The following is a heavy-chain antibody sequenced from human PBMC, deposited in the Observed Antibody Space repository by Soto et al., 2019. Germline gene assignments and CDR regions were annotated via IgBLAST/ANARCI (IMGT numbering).Heavy chain of an antibody. CDR2: TYYRSKWYN. V-gene: IGHV6-1*01. D-gene: IGHD1-7*01. Sequence: SQTLSLTCAISGDSVSSNSAAWNWIRQSPSRGLEWLGRTYYRSKWYNDYAVSVKSRITINPDTSKNQFSLQLNSVTPEDTAVYYCARGGRELRYYYYYGMDVWGQGTTVTVS. CDR1: GDSVSSNSAA. CDR3: ARGGRELRYYYYYGMDV. J-gene: IGHJ6*02.